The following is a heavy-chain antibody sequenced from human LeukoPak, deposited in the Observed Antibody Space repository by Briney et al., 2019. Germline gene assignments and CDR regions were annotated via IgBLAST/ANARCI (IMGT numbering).Heavy chain of an antibody. CDR1: GDSVSSNSAA. CDR3: ARSHWNYDNWFDP. D-gene: IGHD1-7*01. J-gene: IGHJ5*02. CDR2: TYYMSKWYN. V-gene: IGHV6-1*01. Sequence: SQTLSLTCAISGDSVSSNSAAWNWARQSPSRGLEWLGRTYYMSKWYNDYAVSVKSRITINPETSKNQFSLQLKSVTPEDTAVYYCARSHWNYDNWFDPWGQGTLVTVSS.